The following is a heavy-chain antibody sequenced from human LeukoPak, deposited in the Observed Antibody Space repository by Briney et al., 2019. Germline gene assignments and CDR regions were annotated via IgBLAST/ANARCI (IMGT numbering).Heavy chain of an antibody. J-gene: IGHJ6*02. D-gene: IGHD6-13*01. V-gene: IGHV3-9*01. CDR3: AKGVGYSSSWYHYYYGMDV. CDR1: GFTFDDYA. CDR2: ISWNSGSI. Sequence: GGSLRLSCAASGFTFDDYAMHWVRQAPGKGLEWVSGISWNSGSIGYADSVKGRFTISRDNAKNSLYLQMNSLRAEDTALYYCAKGVGYSSSWYHYYYGMDVWGQGTTVTVSS.